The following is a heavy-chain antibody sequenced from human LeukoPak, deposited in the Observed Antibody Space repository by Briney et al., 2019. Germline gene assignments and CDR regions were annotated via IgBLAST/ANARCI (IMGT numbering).Heavy chain of an antibody. CDR3: TRQTARGSQHFDY. CDR2: IFYRGGT. J-gene: IGHJ4*02. Sequence: GSLRLSCAASGFTVSSNYMSWVRQPPGKGLEWIGNIFYRGGTYSNPSLKSRLTISVDTSKNQFSLRLSSVTATDTAVYYCTRQTARGSQHFDYWGQGTLVTVSS. V-gene: IGHV4-39*01. CDR1: GFTVSSNY. D-gene: IGHD2-21*02.